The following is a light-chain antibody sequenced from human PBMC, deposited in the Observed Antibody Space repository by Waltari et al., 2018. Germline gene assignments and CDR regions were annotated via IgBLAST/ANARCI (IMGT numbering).Light chain of an antibody. V-gene: IGKV1-6*01. CDR3: EQDYTTGWK. J-gene: IGKJ1*01. Sequence: IQMTQSPSSLSASVGDRVTVTCRASQGINKELSWYQQKPGKAPTLLIYAASSLQTGVSCRFSGSGYGTEFTLNINSLQHEDVGSYYGEQDYTTGWKFGQGTKVEIK. CDR1: QGINKE. CDR2: AAS.